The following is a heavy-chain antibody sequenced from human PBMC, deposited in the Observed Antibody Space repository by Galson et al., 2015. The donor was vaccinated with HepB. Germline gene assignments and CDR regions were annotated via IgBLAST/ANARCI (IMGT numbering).Heavy chain of an antibody. CDR1: GFTFDNYA. CDR2: VTYSGDST. J-gene: IGHJ3*02. V-gene: IGHV3-23*01. Sequence: SLRLSCAGSGFTFDNYALTWVRQAPGKGLEWVSDVTYSGDSTHYADSVKGRFTIYRDNSRNTLYLQMNSLRDGDTAVYHCAKALGDFEILTGFWFAFDIWGRGTMVTVSS. D-gene: IGHD3-9*01. CDR3: AKALGDFEILTGFWFAFDI.